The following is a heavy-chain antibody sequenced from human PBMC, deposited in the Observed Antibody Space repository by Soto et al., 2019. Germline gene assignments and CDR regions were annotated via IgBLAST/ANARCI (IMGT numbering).Heavy chain of an antibody. J-gene: IGHJ6*04. Sequence: PSETLSLTCTVSVDSITTYYWSWIRQPAGKGLEWIGRIDASVNTNYNPSLNSRVTMSIDTSRKQFSMKLTSVTAADTAIYYCARYGNNCYQKECTEVWGNGTRVTISS. V-gene: IGHV4-4*07. CDR3: ARYGNNCYQKECTEV. CDR2: IDASVNT. D-gene: IGHD2-2*01. CDR1: VDSITTYY.